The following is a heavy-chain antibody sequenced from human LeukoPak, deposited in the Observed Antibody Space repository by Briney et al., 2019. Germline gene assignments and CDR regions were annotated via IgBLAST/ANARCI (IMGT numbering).Heavy chain of an antibody. CDR3: ARRPVPAAIKGGWFDP. Sequence: ASVKVSCKASGYTFTGYYMHWVRQAPGQGLEWMGWINPNSGGTNYAQKSQGRVTMTRDTSISTAYMELSRLRSDDTAVYYCARRPVPAAIKGGWFDPWGQGTLVTVSS. CDR2: INPNSGGT. J-gene: IGHJ5*02. D-gene: IGHD2-2*01. V-gene: IGHV1-2*02. CDR1: GYTFTGYY.